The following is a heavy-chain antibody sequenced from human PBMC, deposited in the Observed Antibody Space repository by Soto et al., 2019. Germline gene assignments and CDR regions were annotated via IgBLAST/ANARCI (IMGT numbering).Heavy chain of an antibody. D-gene: IGHD3-10*01. Sequence: QVQLQESGPGLVKPSGTLSLTCAVSSGSISSSNWWSWVRQPPGKGLVWIGEIYHSGSTNYNPSRQSRVTRSVDKSKNQFSLNLISVTAADTAVYYCATSPILLWFGELYKTDAFDIWGQGTMVTVSS. V-gene: IGHV4-4*02. CDR3: ATSPILLWFGELYKTDAFDI. J-gene: IGHJ3*02. CDR1: SGSISSSNW. CDR2: IYHSGST.